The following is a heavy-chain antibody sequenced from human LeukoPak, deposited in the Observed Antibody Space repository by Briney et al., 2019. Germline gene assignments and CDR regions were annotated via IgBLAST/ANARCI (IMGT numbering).Heavy chain of an antibody. CDR1: Y. V-gene: IGHV4-59*01. CDR2: IYYTGST. J-gene: IGHJ4*02. Sequence: YWXWXXXXXGKGLXGIGYIYYTGSTNYNPSLTSRGTISVDTSENQFSLKLSSVTAADTAAYYCARGDSSSWYLFDYWGRGTLVTVSS. D-gene: IGHD6-13*01. CDR3: ARGDSSSWYLFDY.